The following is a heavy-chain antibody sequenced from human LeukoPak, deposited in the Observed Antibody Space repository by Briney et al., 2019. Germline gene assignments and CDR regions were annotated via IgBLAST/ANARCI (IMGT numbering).Heavy chain of an antibody. V-gene: IGHV3-21*01. D-gene: IGHD6-13*01. CDR3: ARGGIAAAPY. Sequence: PGGSLRLSCAAAGFTFSSSSMNWVRQAPGKGLEWVSSISSSSSYIYYADSVKGRFTISRDNAKNSLYLQMNSLRAEDTAVYYCARGGIAAAPYWGQGTLVTVSS. CDR2: ISSSSSYI. J-gene: IGHJ4*02. CDR1: GFTFSSSS.